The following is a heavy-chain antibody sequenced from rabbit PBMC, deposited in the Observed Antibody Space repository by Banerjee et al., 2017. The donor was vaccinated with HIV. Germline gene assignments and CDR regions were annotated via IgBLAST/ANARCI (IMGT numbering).Heavy chain of an antibody. V-gene: IGHV1S45*01. CDR2: INADSSGRT. CDR3: ARSGYDGYGYLYL. CDR1: GFSFNNKYV. Sequence: QEQLEESGGGLVQPEGSLTLTCTASGFSFNNKYVMCWVRQAPGKGLEWIACINADSSGRTYYASWAKGRFTISKTSSTTVTLQMTSLTAADTATYFCARSGYDGYGYLYLWGPGTLVTVS. J-gene: IGHJ4*01. D-gene: IGHD6-1*01.